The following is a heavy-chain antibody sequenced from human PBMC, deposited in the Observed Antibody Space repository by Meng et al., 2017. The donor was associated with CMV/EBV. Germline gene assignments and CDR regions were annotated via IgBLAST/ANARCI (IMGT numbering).Heavy chain of an antibody. Sequence: SGPTLAKPTQTLTLTCPFSGFPLITGGVGVGWIRQPPGKALEWLALIYWNDHKRYSPSLKSRLTITKDTSKNQVVLTMTNMDPVDTATYYCAHVGPHSSSWSTSFDYWGQGTLVTVSS. CDR2: IYWNDHK. J-gene: IGHJ4*02. D-gene: IGHD6-13*01. CDR1: GFPLITGGVG. CDR3: AHVGPHSSSWSTSFDY. V-gene: IGHV2-5*01.